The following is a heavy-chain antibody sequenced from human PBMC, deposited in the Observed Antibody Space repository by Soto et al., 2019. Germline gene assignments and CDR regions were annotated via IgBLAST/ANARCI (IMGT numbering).Heavy chain of an antibody. Sequence: GGSLRLSCAASGFTVSSNYMSWVRQAPGKGLEWVSVIYSGGSTYYADSVKGRFTISRDNSKNTLYLQMNSLRAEDTAVYYCARGPAADPYYYYGMDVWGQGTTVTVSS. J-gene: IGHJ6*02. D-gene: IGHD6-13*01. V-gene: IGHV3-53*01. CDR3: ARGPAADPYYYYGMDV. CDR1: GFTVSSNY. CDR2: IYSGGST.